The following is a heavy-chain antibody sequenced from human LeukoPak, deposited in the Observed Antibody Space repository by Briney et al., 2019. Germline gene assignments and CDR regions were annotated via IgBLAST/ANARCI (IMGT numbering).Heavy chain of an antibody. J-gene: IGHJ4*02. CDR1: GGSITARRQY. CDR2: IYYSGNA. CDR3: ASHDEGSYFES. Sequence: SETLSLTCSVSGGSITARRQYWGWLRQSPGKGLEWIGSIYYSGNAYYRPSLTSRATISIDNSKKQISLRLTSVTATDTAIYYCASHDEGSYFESWGPGTLVTVSS. D-gene: IGHD3-10*01. V-gene: IGHV4-39*01.